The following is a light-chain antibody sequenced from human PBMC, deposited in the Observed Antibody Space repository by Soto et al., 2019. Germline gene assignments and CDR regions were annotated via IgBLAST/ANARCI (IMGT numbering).Light chain of an antibody. J-gene: IGKJ1*01. V-gene: IGKV1-5*03. CDR1: QSISSW. CDR2: KAS. CDR3: QQYNSYWT. Sequence: EIQMTQSPSTLSASIGDRVTITCRASQSISSWLAWYQQKPGKAPKLLIYKASSLEGGVPSRFSGSGSGAEFTLTISSLQPDDFATYYCQQYNSYWTFGQGTKVEIK.